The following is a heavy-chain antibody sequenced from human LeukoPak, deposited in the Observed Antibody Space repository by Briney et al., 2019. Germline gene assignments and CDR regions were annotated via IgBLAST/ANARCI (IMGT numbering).Heavy chain of an antibody. CDR2: INPNSGGT. CDR3: ARDISVTMVRGVITLADY. V-gene: IGHV1-2*02. Sequence: ASVKVSCKASGYTFTGYYMHWVRQAPGQGLEWMGWINPNSGGTNYAQKFQGRVTMTRDASISTAYMELSRLRSDDTAVYYCARDISVTMVRGVITLADYWGQGTLVTVSS. CDR1: GYTFTGYY. J-gene: IGHJ4*02. D-gene: IGHD3-10*01.